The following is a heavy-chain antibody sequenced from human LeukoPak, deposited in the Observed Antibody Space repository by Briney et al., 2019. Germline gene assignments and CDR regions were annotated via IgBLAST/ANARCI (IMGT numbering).Heavy chain of an antibody. Sequence: QSGGSLRLSCAASGFTFSSYSMSWVRQAPGKGQEWVSDISGGGDNTHNADSVKGRFTTSRDNSKNTVYLEMNSLRDEDTAVYYCTKGSQISGWLSHDSWGQGTLVTVSS. CDR1: GFTFSSYS. D-gene: IGHD3-22*01. J-gene: IGHJ4*02. CDR2: ISGGGDNT. CDR3: TKGSQISGWLSHDS. V-gene: IGHV3-23*01.